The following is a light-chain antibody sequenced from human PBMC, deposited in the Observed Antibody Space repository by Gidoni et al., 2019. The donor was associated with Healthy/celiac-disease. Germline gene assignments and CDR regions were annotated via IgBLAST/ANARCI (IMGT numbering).Light chain of an antibody. CDR2: DVS. CDR1: SSAAGGYNY. CDR3: CSYAGSYTWV. J-gene: IGLJ1*01. V-gene: IGLV2-11*01. Sequence: QSALTQPRSVSGSPGQSVTISCTGTSSAAGGYNYVSWSQQHPGKAPKLMMYDVSKRPSGVPDRFSASKSGNTASLTISGLQAEDEADYYCCSYAGSYTWVFGTGTKVTVL.